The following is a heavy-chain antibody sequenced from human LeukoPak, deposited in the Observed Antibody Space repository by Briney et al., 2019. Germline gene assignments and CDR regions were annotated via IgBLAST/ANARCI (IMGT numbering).Heavy chain of an antibody. CDR2: FSSSGSTI. V-gene: IGHV3-48*03. Sequence: GGSLRLSCAASGFTFSRYEMNWVRQAPGKGLEWVSYFSSSGSTIYYADSVKGRFTISRDNAKNSLYLQMNSLRAEDTAVYYCAGGSSSETYYYYYYGMDVWGKGTTVTVSS. CDR1: GFTFSRYE. D-gene: IGHD6-13*01. CDR3: AGGSSSETYYYYYYGMDV. J-gene: IGHJ6*04.